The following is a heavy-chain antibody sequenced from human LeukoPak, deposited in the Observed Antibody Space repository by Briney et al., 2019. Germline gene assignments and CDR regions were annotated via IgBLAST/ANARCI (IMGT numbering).Heavy chain of an antibody. CDR2: IYPGDSDT. J-gene: IGHJ4*02. V-gene: IGHV5-51*01. Sequence: YXFTSXXIGWXRPMPGKGLEWMGIIYPGDSDTRYSPSFQGQVTISADKSISTAYLQWSSLKASDTAMYYCARHDAAAQFDYWGQGTLVTVSS. CDR3: ARHDAAAQFDY. CDR1: YXFTSXX. D-gene: IGHD6-13*01.